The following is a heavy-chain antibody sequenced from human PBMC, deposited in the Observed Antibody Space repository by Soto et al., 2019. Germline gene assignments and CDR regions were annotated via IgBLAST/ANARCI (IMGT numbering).Heavy chain of an antibody. CDR2: IKGDGSSI. CDR3: ARGLKNYYGVDV. Sequence: GGSLRLSCAASGFTFSTYWMHWARQVPGKGLVWVSRIKGDGSSISYADSVKGRFTISRDNAENTLYLQMGSLRADDTAVYYCARGLKNYYGVDVWGQGTTVTVSS. J-gene: IGHJ6*02. V-gene: IGHV3-74*01. CDR1: GFTFSTYW.